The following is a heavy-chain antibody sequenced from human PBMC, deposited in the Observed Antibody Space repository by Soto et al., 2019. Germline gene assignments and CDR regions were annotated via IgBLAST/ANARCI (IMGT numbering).Heavy chain of an antibody. V-gene: IGHV5-10-1*01. J-gene: IGHJ6*02. Sequence: PGESLKISCKGSGYSFSSYWISWVRQMPGKGLEWMGRIDPSDSYTNYSPSFQGHVTISADKSISTAYLQWSSLKASDTAMYYCARHTWEGSSWSFYYYYGMDVWGQGTTVTVSS. CDR3: ARHTWEGSSWSFYYYYGMDV. CDR1: GYSFSSYW. CDR2: IDPSDSYT. D-gene: IGHD6-13*01.